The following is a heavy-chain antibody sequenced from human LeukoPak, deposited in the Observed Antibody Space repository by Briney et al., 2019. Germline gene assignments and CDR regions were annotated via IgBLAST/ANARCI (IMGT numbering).Heavy chain of an antibody. CDR1: GFTFSDCY. J-gene: IGHJ4*02. CDR3: AREPKQWLVPIDY. V-gene: IGHV3-11*04. D-gene: IGHD6-19*01. Sequence: GGSLRLSCGASGFTFSDCYMSWIRQAPGKGLEWVSYISSSGTTIYYADSVKGRFTISRDNAKNSLYLQMNSLRAEDTAVYYCAREPKQWLVPIDYWGQGTLVTVSS. CDR2: ISSSGTTI.